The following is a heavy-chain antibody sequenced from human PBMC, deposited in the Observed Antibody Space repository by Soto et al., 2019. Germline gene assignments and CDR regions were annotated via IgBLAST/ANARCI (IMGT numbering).Heavy chain of an antibody. Sequence: EVQLVESGGGLVQPGGSLRLSCAASGIPVSSNYMTWVRQAPGKGLEWVSVLHSGGDTYYANSVKGRFTISRHDSTNTLFLQMQSLTPEEPAVYYCARDGPYYYASRMDGWVQGTTVSVA. V-gene: IGHV3-53*04. CDR2: LHSGGDT. CDR3: ARDGPYYYASRMDG. D-gene: IGHD3-10*01. CDR1: GIPVSSNY. J-gene: IGHJ6*02.